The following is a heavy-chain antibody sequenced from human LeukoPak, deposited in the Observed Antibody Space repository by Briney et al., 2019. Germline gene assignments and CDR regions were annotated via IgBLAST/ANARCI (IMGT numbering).Heavy chain of an antibody. CDR3: AKEEWFRFDI. D-gene: IGHD3-10*01. CDR1: GFTFSSYA. V-gene: IGHV3-23*01. CDR2: ISAGDST. J-gene: IGHJ4*02. Sequence: GGSLRLSCAASGFTFSSYAMSWVRQAPGKGLEWVSTISAGDSTYYPDSVKGRFTISRDNTKNSVYVQMNSLRADDTAVYFCAKEEWFRFDIWGQGTSVTVSS.